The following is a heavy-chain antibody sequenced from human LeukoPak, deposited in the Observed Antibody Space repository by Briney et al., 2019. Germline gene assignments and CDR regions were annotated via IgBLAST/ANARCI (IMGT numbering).Heavy chain of an antibody. V-gene: IGHV1-18*01. Sequence: GASVKVSCKASGYTFTSYGISWVRQAPGQGLEWMGWISAYNGNTNYAQKLQGRVTMTTDTSTSTAYMELRSLRSDDTAVYYCARDLEAYYDSSGYLDYWGQGTLVTVSS. J-gene: IGHJ4*02. CDR3: ARDLEAYYDSSGYLDY. D-gene: IGHD3-22*01. CDR2: ISAYNGNT. CDR1: GYTFTSYG.